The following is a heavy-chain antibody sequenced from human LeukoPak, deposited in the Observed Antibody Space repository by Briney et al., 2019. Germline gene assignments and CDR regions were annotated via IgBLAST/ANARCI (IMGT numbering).Heavy chain of an antibody. CDR3: ARADYGGNPVGVGAFDI. J-gene: IGHJ3*02. Sequence: SVKVSCKASGGTFSSYAISWVRQAPGQGLEWMGGIIPIFGTANYAQKFQGRVTITADESTSTAYMELSSLRSEDTAVYYCARADYGGNPVGVGAFDIWGQGTMVTVSS. CDR1: GGTFSSYA. V-gene: IGHV1-69*01. D-gene: IGHD4-23*01. CDR2: IIPIFGTA.